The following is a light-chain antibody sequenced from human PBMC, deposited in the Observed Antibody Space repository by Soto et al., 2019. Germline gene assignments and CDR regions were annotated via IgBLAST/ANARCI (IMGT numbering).Light chain of an antibody. J-gene: IGKJ3*01. CDR1: QSVRSSY. V-gene: IGKV3-20*01. CDR3: QQYGSSTFT. Sequence: EVVLTQSPGTLSLSPGERATLSCRASQSVRSSYVAWYQQKPGQAPRLIIYGASSRATGIPYRFSGSGSGTDFTLTISSLEPEDFAVYYCQQYGSSTFTFGPGTTVDIK. CDR2: GAS.